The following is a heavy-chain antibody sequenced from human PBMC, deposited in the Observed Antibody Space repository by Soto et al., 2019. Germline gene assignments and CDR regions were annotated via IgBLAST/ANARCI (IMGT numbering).Heavy chain of an antibody. CDR1: GGSISSSSYY. D-gene: IGHD6-19*01. Sequence: SETLSLTCTVSGGSISSSSYYWGWIRQPPGKGLEWIGSIYYSGSTYYNPSLKSRVTISVDTSKNQFSLKLSSVTAADTAVYYCGGGGGVQWLVLGYWGQGTRVTVSS. CDR2: IYYSGST. J-gene: IGHJ4*02. V-gene: IGHV4-39*01. CDR3: GGGGGVQWLVLGY.